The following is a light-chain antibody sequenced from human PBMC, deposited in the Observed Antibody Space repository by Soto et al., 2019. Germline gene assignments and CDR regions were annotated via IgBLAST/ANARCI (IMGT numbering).Light chain of an antibody. CDR1: QSVSSD. J-gene: IGKJ1*01. CDR2: GAS. CDR3: QQYNSYWT. Sequence: EIVMTQSPATLSVSPGERATLSCRASQSVSSDLVWYQQKPGQAPRLLIYGASTRATGIPVRFSGSGSGTEFTLTISSLQPDDFATYYCQQYNSYWTFGQGTKVDIK. V-gene: IGKV3-15*01.